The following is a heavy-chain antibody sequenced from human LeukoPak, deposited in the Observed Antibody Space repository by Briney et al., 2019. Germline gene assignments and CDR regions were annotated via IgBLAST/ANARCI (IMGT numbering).Heavy chain of an antibody. CDR3: ARDRSGYANDAFDF. Sequence: QPRRSLRLSCAVSGFTFSDYAMHWVRQAPGKGLEWVAVLSYGGTNKYYADSVKGRFTISRDNSKNTMFLQMNSLRAEDTAVYHCARDRSGYANDAFDFWDQGTMVTVSS. J-gene: IGHJ3*01. CDR1: GFTFSDYA. D-gene: IGHD3-3*01. V-gene: IGHV3-30-3*01. CDR2: LSYGGTNK.